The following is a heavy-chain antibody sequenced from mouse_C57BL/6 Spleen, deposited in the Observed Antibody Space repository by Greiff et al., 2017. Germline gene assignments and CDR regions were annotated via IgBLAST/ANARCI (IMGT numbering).Heavy chain of an antibody. CDR1: GYTFTSYW. CDR2: INPSNGGT. Sequence: VQLQQSGTELVKPGASVKLSCKASGYTFTSYWMHWVKQRPGQGLEWIGNINPSNGGTNYNEKFKSKATLTVDKSSSTAYMQLSSLTSEDSAVYYCARSGAYYSNSYYFDYWGQGTTLTVSS. J-gene: IGHJ2*01. CDR3: ARSGAYYSNSYYFDY. D-gene: IGHD2-5*01. V-gene: IGHV1-53*01.